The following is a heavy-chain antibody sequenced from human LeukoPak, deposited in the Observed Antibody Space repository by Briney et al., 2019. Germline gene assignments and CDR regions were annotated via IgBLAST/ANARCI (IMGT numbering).Heavy chain of an antibody. V-gene: IGHV4-59*01. CDR2: IYYSGST. CDR3: ARDYDFWSGGGFDY. D-gene: IGHD3-3*01. Sequence: RASETLSLTCTVSGGSISSYYWSWIRQPPGKGLEWIGYIYYSGSTNYNPSLKSRVTISVDTSKNQFSLKLSSVTAAETTVYYCARDYDFWSGGGFDYWGQGTLVTVSS. J-gene: IGHJ4*02. CDR1: GGSISSYY.